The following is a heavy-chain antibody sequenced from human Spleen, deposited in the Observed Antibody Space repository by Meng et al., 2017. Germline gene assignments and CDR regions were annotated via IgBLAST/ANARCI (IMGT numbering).Heavy chain of an antibody. V-gene: IGHV1-2*02. Sequence: ASVKVSCKASGYTFTGYYMHWVRQAPGQGLEWMGWIHPNSGGTDYAKKFQARVTMTGDTSISTAYMELSGLRSDDTAMYYCARDEDISAAGKLFGDYWGQGTLVTVSS. CDR3: ARDEDISAAGKLFGDY. J-gene: IGHJ4*02. CDR2: IHPNSGGT. CDR1: GYTFTGYY. D-gene: IGHD6-25*01.